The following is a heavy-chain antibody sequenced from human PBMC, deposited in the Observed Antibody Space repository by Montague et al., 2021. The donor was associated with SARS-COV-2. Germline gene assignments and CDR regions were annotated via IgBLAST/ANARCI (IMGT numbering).Heavy chain of an antibody. CDR3: ARIERGFWRDLVVFDV. V-gene: IGHV4-39*07. CDR2: VSNTGST. CDR1: GGSVRSTSYY. J-gene: IGHJ3*01. Sequence: SETLSLTCLVSGGSVRSTSYYWGWIRQAPGKELEWIGTVSNTGSTNKNPSLMSRVTISRDTSSGQVSMRLRSVTAADTAFYFCARIERGFWRDLVVFDVWGPGTLVTVSS. D-gene: IGHD3-3*01.